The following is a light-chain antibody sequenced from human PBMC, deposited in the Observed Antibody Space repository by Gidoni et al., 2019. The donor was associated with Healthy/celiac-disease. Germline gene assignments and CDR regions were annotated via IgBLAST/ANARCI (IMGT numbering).Light chain of an antibody. CDR1: QSISSY. V-gene: IGKV1-39*01. J-gene: IGKJ2*03. Sequence: DIQMTQSPSSLSASVGDRVTIPCRAGQSISSYLTWYQQKPGKAPNLLIYAASSLKSGAPSRFSGSGSGTDFTLTISSLQPEDFATYYCQQSYSTPPSFGQGTKLEIK. CDR2: AAS. CDR3: QQSYSTPPS.